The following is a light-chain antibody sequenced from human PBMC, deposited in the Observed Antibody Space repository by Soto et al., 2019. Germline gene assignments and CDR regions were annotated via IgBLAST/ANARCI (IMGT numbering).Light chain of an antibody. V-gene: IGKV3-20*01. Sequence: LVMTQSPATLSVSPGERATLSCRTSLSVSVYLDWYQQKPGQAPRLLISDASNRATGIQASFSGSGSGTDSTLTIRRLEPEDFAVYYCQQYGSSGTCGQGTKVDIK. J-gene: IGKJ1*01. CDR3: QQYGSSGT. CDR2: DAS. CDR1: LSVSVY.